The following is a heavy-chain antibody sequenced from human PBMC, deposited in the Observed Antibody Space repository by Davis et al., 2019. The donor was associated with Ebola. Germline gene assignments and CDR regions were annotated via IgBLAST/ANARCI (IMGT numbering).Heavy chain of an antibody. J-gene: IGHJ4*02. CDR1: GGSFSGYY. CDR2: INHSGST. Sequence: PGGSLRLSCAVYGGSFSGYYWSWIRQPPGKGLEWIGEINHSGSTNYNPSLKSRVTISVDTSKNQFSLKLSSVTAADTAVYYCARGGDYWGQGTLVTVSS. V-gene: IGHV4-34*01. CDR3: ARGGDY.